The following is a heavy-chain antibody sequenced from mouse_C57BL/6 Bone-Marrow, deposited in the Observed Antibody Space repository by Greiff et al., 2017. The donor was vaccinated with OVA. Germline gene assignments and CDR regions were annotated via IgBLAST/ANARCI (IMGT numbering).Heavy chain of an antibody. CDR3: ARYWVYYFDY. J-gene: IGHJ2*01. V-gene: IGHV1-76*01. Sequence: QVQLKQSGAELVRPGASVKLSCKASGYTFTDYYINWVKQRPGQGLEWIARIYPGSGNTYYNEKFKGKATLTADKSSSTAYMQLSSLTSEDSAVYFCARYWVYYFDYWGQGTTLTVSS. D-gene: IGHD4-1*01. CDR2: IYPGSGNT. CDR1: GYTFTDYY.